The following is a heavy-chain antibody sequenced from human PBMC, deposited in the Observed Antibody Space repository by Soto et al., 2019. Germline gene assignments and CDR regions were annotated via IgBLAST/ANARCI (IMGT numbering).Heavy chain of an antibody. CDR3: ASNYCSGGSCYRDAFDI. CDR2: IYHSGST. D-gene: IGHD2-15*01. J-gene: IGHJ3*02. CDR1: GGSISSGGYS. V-gene: IGHV4-30-2*01. Sequence: QLQLQESGSGLVKPSQTLSLTCAVSGGSISSGGYSWSWIRQPPGKGLEWIGYIYHSGSTYYNPSLKSRVTISVDRSKNQFSLKLSSVTAADTAVYYCASNYCSGGSCYRDAFDIWGQGTMVTVSS.